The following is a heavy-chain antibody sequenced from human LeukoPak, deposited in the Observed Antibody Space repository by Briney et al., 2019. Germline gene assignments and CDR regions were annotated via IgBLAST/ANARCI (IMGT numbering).Heavy chain of an antibody. CDR1: GFTFSSYG. CDR2: IVNDGGNA. D-gene: IGHD7-27*01. J-gene: IGHJ4*02. Sequence: GGSLRLSCAASGFTFSSYGMHWVRQAPGKGLEWVAVIVNDGGNAHYADSVRGRFTISRDNSKNTLYLQMNSLRAEDTAVYYCARDSITGDNSLDYWGRGTPVTVSS. CDR3: ARDSITGDNSLDY. V-gene: IGHV3-30*03.